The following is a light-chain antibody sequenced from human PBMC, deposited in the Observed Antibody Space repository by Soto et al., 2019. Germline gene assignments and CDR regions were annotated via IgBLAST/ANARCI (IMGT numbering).Light chain of an antibody. CDR1: QSVSSY. J-gene: IGKJ1*01. Sequence: IVWPQYPATLSLAPGERAPLSCRASQSVSSYLAWYQQKPGQAPRLLIYDASNRATGIPARFSGSGSGTDFTLTISSLEPEDFAVYYCQQRSNWPPWTFGQGTKVDIK. V-gene: IGKV3-11*01. CDR3: QQRSNWPPWT. CDR2: DAS.